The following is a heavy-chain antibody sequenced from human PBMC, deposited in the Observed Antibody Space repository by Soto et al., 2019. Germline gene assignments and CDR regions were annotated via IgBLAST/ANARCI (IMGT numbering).Heavy chain of an antibody. CDR1: GGSFSGYY. CDR3: ARGQYCSGGSCYPFDY. CDR2: INHSGST. J-gene: IGHJ4*02. V-gene: IGHV4-34*01. Sequence: EQLQQWGAGLLKPSETLSLTCAVYGGSFSGYYWSWIRQPPGKGLEWIGEINHSGSTNYNPSLKSRVTISVDTSKNQFSLKLSSVTAADTAVYYRARGQYCSGGSCYPFDYWGQGTLVTVSS. D-gene: IGHD2-15*01.